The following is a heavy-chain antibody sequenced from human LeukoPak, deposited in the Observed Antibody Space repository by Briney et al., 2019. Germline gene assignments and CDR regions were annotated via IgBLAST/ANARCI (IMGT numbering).Heavy chain of an antibody. D-gene: IGHD3-10*01. CDR2: IKQDGSEK. CDR1: GFTFSSYW. Sequence: GGSLRLSCAASGFTFSSYWMSWVRQAPGKGLEWVANIKQDGSEKYYVDSVKGRFTISRDNAKNSLYLQMNSLRAEDTAVYYCARPPLLWFGESTYYFDYWGQGTLVIVSS. J-gene: IGHJ4*02. V-gene: IGHV3-7*01. CDR3: ARPPLLWFGESTYYFDY.